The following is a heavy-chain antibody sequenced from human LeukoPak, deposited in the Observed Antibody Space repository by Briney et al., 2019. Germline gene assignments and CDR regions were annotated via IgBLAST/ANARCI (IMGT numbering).Heavy chain of an antibody. CDR1: GFTFSSYA. V-gene: IGHV3-23*01. CDR2: ISGSGGST. D-gene: IGHD4-23*01. CDR3: AKDGGNSLLYYFDY. J-gene: IGHJ4*02. Sequence: GGSLRLSCAASGFTFSSYAMSWVRQAPGKGLEWVSTISGSGGSTYHTDSVKGRFTISRDNSKNTLYLQMNSLRAEDTAVYYCAKDGGNSLLYYFDYWGQGTLVTVSS.